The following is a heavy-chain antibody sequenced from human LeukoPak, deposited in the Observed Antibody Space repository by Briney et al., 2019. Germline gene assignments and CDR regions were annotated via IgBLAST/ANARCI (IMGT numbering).Heavy chain of an antibody. J-gene: IGHJ4*02. CDR2: INHSGNT. Sequence: SETLSLTCAVYVRSFSGYYWSWSRQSPGKGLEWIGEINHSGNTNYDPSLKSRITISVDTSKNQFSLKLDSVTAADTAVYYCTQAHSSKSGADSSGCLDYWGQGTLVTVSS. V-gene: IGHV4-34*01. D-gene: IGHD3-22*01. CDR3: TQAHSSKSGADSSGCLDY. CDR1: VRSFSGYY.